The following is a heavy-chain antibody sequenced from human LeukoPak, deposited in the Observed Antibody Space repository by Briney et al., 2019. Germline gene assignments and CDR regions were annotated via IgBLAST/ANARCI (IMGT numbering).Heavy chain of an antibody. D-gene: IGHD3-3*01. Sequence: GGSLRLSCAASGFTFSSYGMHWVRPAPGKGLEWVAVISYDGSNKYYADSVKGRFTISRDNSKNTLYLQMNSLRLGDTAVYFCAKGASGYYPTHFDFWGQGTLVTVSS. V-gene: IGHV3-30*18. CDR2: ISYDGSNK. CDR1: GFTFSSYG. J-gene: IGHJ4*02. CDR3: AKGASGYYPTHFDF.